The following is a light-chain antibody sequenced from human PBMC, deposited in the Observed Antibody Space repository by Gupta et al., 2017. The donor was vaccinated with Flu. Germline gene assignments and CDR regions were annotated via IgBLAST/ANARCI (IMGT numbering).Light chain of an antibody. V-gene: IGLV2-14*03. J-gene: IGLJ1*01. CDR2: DGS. Sequence: QSALTQPASVSGSPGQSITISCTGTSSDVGGYNHVSWYQQHPGKAPKLMIYDGSNRPSGVSSRFSGSKSANTASLTISGLRAEDEADYYCSSFTSSGTYVFGAGTQVTVL. CDR3: SSFTSSGTYV. CDR1: SSDVGGYNH.